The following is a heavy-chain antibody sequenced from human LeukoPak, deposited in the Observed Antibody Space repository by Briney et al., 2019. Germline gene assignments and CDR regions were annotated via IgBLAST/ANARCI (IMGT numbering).Heavy chain of an antibody. J-gene: IGHJ4*02. CDR3: ARIAAAGNRRLNY. CDR1: GYTFTSYD. D-gene: IGHD6-13*01. V-gene: IGHV1-8*01. Sequence: ASVKDSCKASGYTFTSYDINWVRQATGQGLEWMGWMNPNSGNTGYAQKFQGRITMTRNTSISTAYMELSSLTSEDTAVYYCARIAAAGNRRLNYWGQGTLVTVPS. CDR2: MNPNSGNT.